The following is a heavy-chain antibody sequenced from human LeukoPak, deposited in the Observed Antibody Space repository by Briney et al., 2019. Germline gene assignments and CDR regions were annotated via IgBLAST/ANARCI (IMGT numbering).Heavy chain of an antibody. CDR2: IYYSGST. CDR3: ARASRWLQRRVHNYYGMDV. CDR1: GGSISSSSYY. J-gene: IGHJ6*02. Sequence: PSETLSLTCTVSGGSISSSSYYWGWIRQPPGKGLEWIGSIYYSGSTYYNPSLKSRVTVSVDTSKNQFSLKLSSVTAADTAVYYCARASRWLQRRVHNYYGMDVWGQGTTVTVSS. D-gene: IGHD5-24*01. V-gene: IGHV4-39*07.